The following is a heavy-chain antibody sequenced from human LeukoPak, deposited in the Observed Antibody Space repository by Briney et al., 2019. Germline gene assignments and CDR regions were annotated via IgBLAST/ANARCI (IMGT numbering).Heavy chain of an antibody. CDR3: AKDGLYYDGSEHVYYFDY. Sequence: GGSLRLSCAASGFTFSRSAMTWVRQGPGTGLEFVASIIYSGGATYYADSVKGRFTISRDNSKNTLYLQMNSLRAEDTALYYCAKDGLYYDGSEHVYYFDYWAQGTLVTVSS. CDR1: GFTFSRSA. V-gene: IGHV3-23*01. D-gene: IGHD3-22*01. CDR2: IIYSGGAT. J-gene: IGHJ4*02.